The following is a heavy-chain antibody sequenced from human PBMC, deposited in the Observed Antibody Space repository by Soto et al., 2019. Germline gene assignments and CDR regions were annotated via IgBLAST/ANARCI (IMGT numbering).Heavy chain of an antibody. V-gene: IGHV4-59*01. CDR1: GGYISSYD. D-gene: IGHD1-26*01. Sequence: SETLSLTSTVSGGYISSYDWSWIRQPPGKGLEWIGYIYYSGSTNYNPSLKSRVTISVDTSKNQFSLKLSSVTAADTAVYYCARVFPPVGATTWWFDPWGQGTLVTVSS. J-gene: IGHJ5*02. CDR2: IYYSGST. CDR3: ARVFPPVGATTWWFDP.